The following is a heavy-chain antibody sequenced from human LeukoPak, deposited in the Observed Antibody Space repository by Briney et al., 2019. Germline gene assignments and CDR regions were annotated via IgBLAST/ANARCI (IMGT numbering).Heavy chain of an antibody. J-gene: IGHJ4*02. CDR2: ISSSSSTI. CDR3: ASRYSSSTYFDY. CDR1: GYSISSGYY. Sequence: LSLTCAVSGYSISSGYYWGWIRQPPGKGLEWVSYISSSSSTIYYADSVKGRFTTSRDNAKNSLYLQMNSLRAEDTAVYYCASRYSSSTYFDYWGQGTLVTVSS. V-gene: IGHV3-11*04. D-gene: IGHD6-13*01.